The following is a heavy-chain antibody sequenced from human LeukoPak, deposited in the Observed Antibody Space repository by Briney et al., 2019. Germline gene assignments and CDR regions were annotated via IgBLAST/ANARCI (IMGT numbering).Heavy chain of an antibody. J-gene: IGHJ3*02. Sequence: SETLSLTCTVSGDSITTHYWHWIRQSPERGLEWIGSIYYSGSTDYNPSLKSRVTISVDTSKNQFSLTLSSVTAADTAVYYCATEASDIVVVPAAGGPFFDIWGQGTMVTVSS. CDR1: GDSITTHY. CDR2: IYYSGST. V-gene: IGHV4-59*05. CDR3: ATEASDIVVVPAAGGPFFDI. D-gene: IGHD2-2*01.